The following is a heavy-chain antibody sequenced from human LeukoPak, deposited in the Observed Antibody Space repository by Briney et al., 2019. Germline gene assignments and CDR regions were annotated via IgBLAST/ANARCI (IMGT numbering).Heavy chain of an antibody. Sequence: SETLSLTCTVSGGSISSGSYYWSWIRQPAGKGLEWIGRIYTSGSTNYNPSLKSRVTISVDTSKNQFSLKLSSVTTADTAVYYCARVEEGYGSGRRGNFYYYYMDVWGKGTTVTISS. J-gene: IGHJ6*03. CDR3: ARVEEGYGSGRRGNFYYYYMDV. D-gene: IGHD3-10*01. CDR2: IYTSGST. CDR1: GGSISSGSYY. V-gene: IGHV4-61*02.